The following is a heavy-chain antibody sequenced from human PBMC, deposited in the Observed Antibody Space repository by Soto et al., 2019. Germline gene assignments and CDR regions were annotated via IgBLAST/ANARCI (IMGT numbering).Heavy chain of an antibody. Sequence: SVKVSCKASGGTFSSYTISWVRQAPGQGLEWMGRIIPILGIANYAQKFQGRVTITADKSTSTAYMELSSLRSEDTAVYYCASFRTYYYDRSGYYWFDPWGQGTLVTVSS. D-gene: IGHD3-22*01. CDR3: ASFRTYYYDRSGYYWFDP. CDR1: GGTFSSYT. V-gene: IGHV1-69*02. J-gene: IGHJ5*02. CDR2: IIPILGIA.